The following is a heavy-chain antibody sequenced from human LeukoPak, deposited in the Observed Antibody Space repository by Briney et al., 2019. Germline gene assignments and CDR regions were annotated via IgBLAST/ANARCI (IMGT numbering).Heavy chain of an antibody. CDR1: GYSSTSYW. J-gene: IGHJ3*02. Sequence: GESLKISCQGSGYSSTSYWIGWVRPMPGKGLEWMGIIYPGDSDTRYSPSFQGQVTISADQSISTAYLQWSSLKASDTAMYYWARQEGEMATILNAFDIWGQGTMVTVSS. CDR2: IYPGDSDT. CDR3: ARQEGEMATILNAFDI. D-gene: IGHD5-24*01. V-gene: IGHV5-51*01.